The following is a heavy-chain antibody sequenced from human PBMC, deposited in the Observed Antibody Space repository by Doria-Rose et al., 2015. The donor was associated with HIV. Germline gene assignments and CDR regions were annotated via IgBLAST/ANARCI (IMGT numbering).Heavy chain of an antibody. V-gene: IGHV2-26*01. J-gene: IGHJ4*02. D-gene: IGHD6-13*01. CDR1: GVSLSSPGMG. CDR3: ARIKSSRWYHKYYFDF. Sequence: ITLKESGPVLVKPTETLTLTCTVSGVSLSSPGMGVSWIRQPPGKALEWLANIFADDERSYKPSLKSRLTISRGTSNSQVVLTMTDMDPADTATYYCARIKSSRWYHKYYFDFWGQGTLVIVSA. CDR2: IFADDER.